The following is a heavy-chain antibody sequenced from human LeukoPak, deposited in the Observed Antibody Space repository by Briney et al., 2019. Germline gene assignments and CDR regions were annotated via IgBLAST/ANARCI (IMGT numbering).Heavy chain of an antibody. D-gene: IGHD2-21*02. J-gene: IGHJ4*02. CDR2: ISGSGGST. CDR3: AKVGQHIVVVTDETGGY. V-gene: IGHV3-23*01. Sequence: GGSLRLSCAASGFTFSSYAMSWVRQAPGKGLEWVSAISGSGGSTYYADSVKGRFTISRDNSKNTLYLQMNSLRAEDTAVYYCAKVGQHIVVVTDETGGYWGQGTLVTVSS. CDR1: GFTFSSYA.